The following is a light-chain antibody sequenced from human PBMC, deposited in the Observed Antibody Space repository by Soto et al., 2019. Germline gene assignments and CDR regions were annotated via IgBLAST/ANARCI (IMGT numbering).Light chain of an antibody. CDR3: QQYGSSPLT. V-gene: IGKV3-20*01. CDR1: QSITSNY. J-gene: IGKJ1*01. Sequence: GTIKLTPGEGATLSCRASQSITSNYLAWYQQKPGQAPRLLIYGASSRATVIPARFSGSGSGTDFTLSISRLEPEDFAVYYCQQYGSSPLTFAQGTRVDIK. CDR2: GAS.